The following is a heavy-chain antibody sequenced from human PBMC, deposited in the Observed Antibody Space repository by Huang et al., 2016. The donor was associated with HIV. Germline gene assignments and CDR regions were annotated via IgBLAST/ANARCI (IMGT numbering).Heavy chain of an antibody. V-gene: IGHV3-53*02. Sequence: EVQLVETGGGLIQPGGSLKLSCAASGFTASANYMSWVRQAPGKGREWVSIVYSDGNTFYAYSVKGRFIISRDNSKNTMYLQMTSLRAEDTAVYYCAKIGGSDYYYYYYMDVWGKGATVTVSS. J-gene: IGHJ6*03. CDR1: GFTASANY. CDR2: VYSDGNT. D-gene: IGHD3-16*01. CDR3: AKIGGSDYYYYYYMDV.